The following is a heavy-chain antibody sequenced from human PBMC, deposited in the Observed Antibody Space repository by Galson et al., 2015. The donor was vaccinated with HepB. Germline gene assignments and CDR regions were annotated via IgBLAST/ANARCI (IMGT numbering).Heavy chain of an antibody. CDR3: AREAHFAAPASFNY. CDR2: TWHDGSNS. D-gene: IGHD6-25*01. V-gene: IGHV3-33*08. CDR1: GFTFSRYG. J-gene: IGHJ4*02. Sequence: SLRLSCAASGFTFSRYGMHWVRQVPGKGLEWVALTWHDGSNSFYAASVKGRFTIARDNSQNTPYLHMTNLRAEDTALYYCAREAHFAAPASFNYWGQGTLVTVSS.